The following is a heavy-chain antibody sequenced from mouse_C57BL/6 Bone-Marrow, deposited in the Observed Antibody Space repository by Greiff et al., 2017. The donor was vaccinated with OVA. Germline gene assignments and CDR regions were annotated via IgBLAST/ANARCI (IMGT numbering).Heavy chain of an antibody. CDR2: ISSGSSTI. CDR3: ARDGNYAWFAY. V-gene: IGHV5-17*01. J-gene: IGHJ3*01. D-gene: IGHD2-1*01. Sequence: EVHLVESGGGLVKPGGSLKLSCAASGFTFSDYGMHWVRQAPEKGLEWVAYISSGSSTIYYADTVKGRFTISRDNAKNTLFLQMPSLRSEDTAMYYCARDGNYAWFAYWGQGTLVTVSA. CDR1: GFTFSDYG.